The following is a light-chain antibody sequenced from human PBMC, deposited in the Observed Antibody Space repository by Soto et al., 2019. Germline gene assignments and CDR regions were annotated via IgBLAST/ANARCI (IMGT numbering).Light chain of an antibody. Sequence: EIVLAQSPATLSLSPGERATLSCRASQRVSNTYLAWYQQKPGQAPRLLIYGVSSRATGIPDRFSGSGSGTDFTLTISRLEPEDFAVYYCQQYSSSPVTFGGGTK. CDR1: QRVSNTY. CDR3: QQYSSSPVT. J-gene: IGKJ4*01. V-gene: IGKV3-20*01. CDR2: GVS.